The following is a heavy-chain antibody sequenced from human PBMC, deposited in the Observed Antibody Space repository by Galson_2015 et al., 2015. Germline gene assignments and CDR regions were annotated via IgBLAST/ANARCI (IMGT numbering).Heavy chain of an antibody. CDR1: GGPISSGDYY. V-gene: IGHV4-31*11. CDR3: ARTTVTTLRFDY. Sequence: TLSLTCDVSGGPISSGDYYWSWIRQFPGEGLEWIGYIFYSGNTYYNPSLRSRLTISADTSKNQFSLKLSSVTAADTAVYYCARTTVTTLRFDYWGQGTLVTVSS. J-gene: IGHJ4*02. CDR2: IFYSGNT. D-gene: IGHD4-17*01.